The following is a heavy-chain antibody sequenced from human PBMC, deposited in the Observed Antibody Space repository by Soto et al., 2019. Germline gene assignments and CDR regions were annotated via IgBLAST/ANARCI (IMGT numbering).Heavy chain of an antibody. CDR1: GYSFTSYW. CDR2: IYPGDSDT. J-gene: IGHJ4*02. V-gene: IGHV5-51*01. D-gene: IGHD3-22*01. CDR3: ARLPPRYSDSSGYYYFDY. Sequence: PGESLKISCKGSGYSFTSYWIGWVRQMPGKGLEWMGIIYPGDSDTRYSPSFHGQVTISADKSISTAYLQWSSLKASDTAMYYCARLPPRYSDSSGYYYFDYWGQGTLVTVS.